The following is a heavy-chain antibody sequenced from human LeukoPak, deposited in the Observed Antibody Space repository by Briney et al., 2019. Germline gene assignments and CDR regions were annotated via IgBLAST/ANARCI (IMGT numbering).Heavy chain of an antibody. CDR3: ARGCGGSAACYIIDY. CDR2: IWNGGSNK. V-gene: IGHV3-33*01. Sequence: GGSLRLSCAASGFTFSSHGMHWVRQAPGRGLEWITVIWNGGSNKNYVDSVKGRFIISRDNSKNTLYLQMNSLRAEDTAVYYCARGCGGSAACYIIDYWGQGTLVTVSS. CDR1: GFTFSSHG. J-gene: IGHJ4*02. D-gene: IGHD2-15*01.